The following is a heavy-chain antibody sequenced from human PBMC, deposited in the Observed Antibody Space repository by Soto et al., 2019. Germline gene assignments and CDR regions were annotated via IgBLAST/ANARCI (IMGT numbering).Heavy chain of an antibody. Sequence: ASVKVSCKASGYTFTSYGISWVRQAPGQGLEWMGWISAYNGNTNYAQKLQGRVTMTTDTSTSTAYMELRSLRSDDTAVYYCARAIGLAYYYYYCMDVWGQGTTVTVSS. D-gene: IGHD6-19*01. J-gene: IGHJ6*02. CDR2: ISAYNGNT. CDR1: GYTFTSYG. CDR3: ARAIGLAYYYYYCMDV. V-gene: IGHV1-18*01.